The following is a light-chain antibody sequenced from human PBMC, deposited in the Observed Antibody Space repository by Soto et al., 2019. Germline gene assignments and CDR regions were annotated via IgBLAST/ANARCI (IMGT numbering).Light chain of an antibody. CDR2: GAS. Sequence: EIVLTQSPGTLSLSPGERATLSCRASQSVSSSYLAWYQQKPGQAPRLLIYGASSRATGIPDRFSGNGSGTEFTLTISSLQSEDFAVYYCQQYHIWPSITFGQGTRLEI. V-gene: IGKV3-20*01. J-gene: IGKJ5*01. CDR1: QSVSSSY. CDR3: QQYHIWPSIT.